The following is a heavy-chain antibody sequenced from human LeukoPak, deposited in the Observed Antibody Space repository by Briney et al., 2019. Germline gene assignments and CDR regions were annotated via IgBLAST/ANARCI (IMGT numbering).Heavy chain of an antibody. J-gene: IGHJ4*02. Sequence: PSETLSLTCTVSGYSISSGYYWSWIRQPAGKGLEWIGRIYTSGSTNYNPSLKSRVTISVDTSKNQFSLKLSSVTAADTAVYYCASLTSYYFDYWGQGALVTVSS. CDR2: IYTSGST. V-gene: IGHV4-61*02. CDR3: ASLTSYYFDY. CDR1: GYSISSGYY.